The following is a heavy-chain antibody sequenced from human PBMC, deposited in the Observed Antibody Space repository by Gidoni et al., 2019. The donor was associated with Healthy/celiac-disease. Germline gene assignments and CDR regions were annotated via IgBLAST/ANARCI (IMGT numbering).Heavy chain of an antibody. Sequence: QLQLQESGPGLVKPSETLSLTCTVSGGSISSSSYYWGWIRQPPGKGLEWIGSIYYSGSTYYNPSLKSRVTISVDTSKNQFSLKLSSVTAADTAVYYCARLEIIAAAGVAYWGQGTLVTVSS. CDR2: IYYSGST. V-gene: IGHV4-39*01. D-gene: IGHD6-13*01. J-gene: IGHJ4*02. CDR1: GGSISSSSYY. CDR3: ARLEIIAAAGVAY.